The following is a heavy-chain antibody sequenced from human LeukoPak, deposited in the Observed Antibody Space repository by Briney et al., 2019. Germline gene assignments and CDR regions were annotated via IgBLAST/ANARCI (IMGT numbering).Heavy chain of an antibody. V-gene: IGHV3-64*02. CDR1: GFTFSNYA. CDR3: ARVLLTGYYYDY. J-gene: IGHJ4*02. CDR2: INANGGGT. D-gene: IGHD3-9*01. Sequence: GGSLRLSCAASGFTFSNYAMHWVRQAPGRGLEYVSAINANGGGTYYADSVKGRFTISRDNSKSTLYLQLGSLRAEDMAVYCCARVLLTGYYYDYWGQGTLVTVSS.